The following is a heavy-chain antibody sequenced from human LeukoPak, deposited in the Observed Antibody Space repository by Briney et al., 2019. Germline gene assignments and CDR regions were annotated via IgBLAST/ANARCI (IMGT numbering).Heavy chain of an antibody. CDR2: ISGSAHKI. J-gene: IGHJ2*01. D-gene: IGHD1-26*01. CDR1: GITFSNYA. Sequence: RSGGSLRLSCVASGITFSNYAVSWVRQAPEKGLDWVSVISGSAHKIRYADSVKGRFTISRDSSKNTLFLHMNTLRAEDTAIYYCAKDRTVGASYWYFDLWGRGTLVTVSS. CDR3: AKDRTVGASYWYFDL. V-gene: IGHV3-23*01.